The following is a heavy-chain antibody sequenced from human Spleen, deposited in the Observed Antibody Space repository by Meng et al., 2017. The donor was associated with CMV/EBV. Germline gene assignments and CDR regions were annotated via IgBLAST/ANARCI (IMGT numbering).Heavy chain of an antibody. CDR2: LIPMLGVT. Sequence: SVKVSFKASGGAFSSYTISWVRQAPGQGLEWMGRLIPMLGVTNYAQKFQGRVTITAEKSTNTAYMELSSLTSEDTAVYYCASGHSYGVSYYGMDVWGQGTTVTVSS. V-gene: IGHV1-69*02. CDR1: GGAFSSYT. CDR3: ASGHSYGVSYYGMDV. D-gene: IGHD5-18*01. J-gene: IGHJ6*02.